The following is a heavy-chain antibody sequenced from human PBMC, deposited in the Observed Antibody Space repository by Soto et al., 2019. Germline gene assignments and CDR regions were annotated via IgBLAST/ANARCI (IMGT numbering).Heavy chain of an antibody. CDR3: AKRLYYDFWSGYFAY. Sequence: TGGSLRLCCAAAGCNCVGYAISLVRKAPGKGLXXVXXIXGXXXSXXXADSVKGRFTISRDNSKNTLYLQMNSLRAEDTAVYYCAKRLYYDFWSGYFAYWGQGPLV. CDR1: GCNCVGYA. CDR2: IXGXXXSX. J-gene: IGHJ4*02. D-gene: IGHD3-3*01. V-gene: IGHV3-23*01.